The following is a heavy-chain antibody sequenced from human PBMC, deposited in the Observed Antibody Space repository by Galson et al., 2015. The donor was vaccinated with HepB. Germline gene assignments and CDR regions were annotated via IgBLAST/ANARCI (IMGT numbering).Heavy chain of an antibody. D-gene: IGHD6-6*01. Sequence: SVKVSCKASGYTFTSYYMHWVRQAPGQGLEWMGLINLSGGSTYYAQKFLGRVTLTRDTSTSTAYLELRSLRFDDTAVYYCARAPQYTSSSDSWGQGTLVSVSS. V-gene: IGHV1-46*03. CDR1: GYTFTSYY. J-gene: IGHJ5*01. CDR3: ARAPQYTSSSDS. CDR2: INLSGGST.